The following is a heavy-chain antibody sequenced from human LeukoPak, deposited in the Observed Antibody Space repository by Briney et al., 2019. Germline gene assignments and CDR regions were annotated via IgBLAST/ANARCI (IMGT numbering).Heavy chain of an antibody. Sequence: PSETLSLTCAVYGGSFSGYYWSWIRQPPGKGLEWIGEINHSGSTNYNPSLKSRVTISVDTSKNQFSLKLSSVTAADTAVYYCARAWGPYCSGGSCATYYFDYWGQGTLVTVSS. CDR1: GGSFSGYY. V-gene: IGHV4-34*01. D-gene: IGHD2-15*01. CDR3: ARAWGPYCSGGSCATYYFDY. J-gene: IGHJ4*02. CDR2: INHSGST.